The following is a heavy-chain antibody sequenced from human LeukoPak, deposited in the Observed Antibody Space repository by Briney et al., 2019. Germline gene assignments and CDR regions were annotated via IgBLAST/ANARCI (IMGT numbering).Heavy chain of an antibody. CDR3: ARGRYYYDSSGYYADYFDY. CDR2: IYYSGST. Sequence: SETLSLTCTVSGGSISSYYWSWIRQPPGKGLEWIGYIYYSGSTNYNPSLKSRVTISVDTSKNQFSLKLSSVTAADTAVYYCARGRYYYDSSGYYADYFDYWGQGTLVTVSS. V-gene: IGHV4-59*08. CDR1: GGSISSYY. D-gene: IGHD3-22*01. J-gene: IGHJ4*02.